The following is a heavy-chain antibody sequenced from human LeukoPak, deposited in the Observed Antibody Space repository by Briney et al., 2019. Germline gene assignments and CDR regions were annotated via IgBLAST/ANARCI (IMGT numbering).Heavy chain of an antibody. J-gene: IGHJ4*02. V-gene: IGHV3-49*04. CDR2: IRSKAYGGTT. CDR3: TSTDIVVVPAAIQRGDY. D-gene: IGHD2-2*02. Sequence: GGSLRLSCTASGFTFGDYAMSWVRQAPGKGLEWVGFIRSKAYGGTTEYAASVKGRFTISRDDSKSIAYLQVNSLKTEDTAVYYCTSTDIVVVPAAIQRGDYWGQGTLVTVSS. CDR1: GFTFGDYA.